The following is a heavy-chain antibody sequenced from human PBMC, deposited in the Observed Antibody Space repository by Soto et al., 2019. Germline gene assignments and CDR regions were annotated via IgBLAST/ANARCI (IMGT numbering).Heavy chain of an antibody. Sequence: QVQLQESGPGLVKPSGTLSLTCAVSGGSISSSNWWSWVRQPPGKGLEWIGEIYHSGSTNYNPSLQSRVTISVDKSKNQVSLKLSSVTAADTAVYYCARAAMGGSSWPFDYWGQGTLVTVSS. J-gene: IGHJ4*02. CDR3: ARAAMGGSSWPFDY. CDR2: IYHSGST. D-gene: IGHD6-13*01. V-gene: IGHV4-4*02. CDR1: GGSISSSNW.